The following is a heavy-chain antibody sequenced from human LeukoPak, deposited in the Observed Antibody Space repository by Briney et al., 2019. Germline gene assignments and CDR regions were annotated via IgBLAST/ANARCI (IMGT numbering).Heavy chain of an antibody. CDR2: ICSICSTI. D-gene: IGHD3-9*01. CDR3: AKIYEILPWCPEW. J-gene: IGHJ4*02. Sequence: GGSLTLFCTASGFILCRCDMHCVREARGGGVECVSYICSICSTIYYADSVKGLFTISRDNAKNSLYLQMNSLRAEDTAVYYCAKIYEILPWCPEWWGQGTLVTVSS. CDR1: GFILCRCD. V-gene: IGHV3-48*03.